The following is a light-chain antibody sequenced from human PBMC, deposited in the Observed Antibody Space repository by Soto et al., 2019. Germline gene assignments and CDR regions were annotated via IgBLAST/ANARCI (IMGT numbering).Light chain of an antibody. Sequence: DIQMTQSPSSLSASVGDRVTITCRASQNLNTYLNWYQQNPGKAPKLLIYTASTLQSGVPSRFSGSGSGTDFTLTISSLQPEDFATYYCQQSYNTPWTFGQGTKVEIK. CDR3: QQSYNTPWT. V-gene: IGKV1-39*01. CDR1: QNLNTY. J-gene: IGKJ1*01. CDR2: TAS.